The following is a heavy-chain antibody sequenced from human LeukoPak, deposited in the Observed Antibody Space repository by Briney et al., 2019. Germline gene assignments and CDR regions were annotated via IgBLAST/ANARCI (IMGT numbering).Heavy chain of an antibody. CDR3: ARQLVYYDFWSGYEDY. V-gene: IGHV4-39*01. D-gene: IGHD3-3*01. J-gene: IGHJ4*02. Sequence: SETLSLTCTVSGGSISSSSYYWGWIRQPPGKGLEWIGSIYYSGSTYYNPSLKSRVTISVDMSKNQFSLKLSSVTAADTAVYYCARQLVYYDFWSGYEDYWGQGTLVTVSS. CDR2: IYYSGST. CDR1: GGSISSSSYY.